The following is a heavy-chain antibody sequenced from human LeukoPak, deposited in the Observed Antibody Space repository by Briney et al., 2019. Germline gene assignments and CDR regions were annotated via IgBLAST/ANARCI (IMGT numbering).Heavy chain of an antibody. J-gene: IGHJ6*02. CDR1: GFTFNSYG. V-gene: IGHV3-33*01. CDR3: ASPVGMTTVNSYYYGMDV. CDR2: IWYDGSNK. D-gene: IGHD4-17*01. Sequence: GGSLRLSCAASGFTFNSYGMHWVRQAPGKGLEWVAVIWYDGSNKYYADSVKGRFTISRDNSKNTLYLQMNSLRAEDTAVYYCASPVGMTTVNSYYYGMDVWGQGTTVTVSS.